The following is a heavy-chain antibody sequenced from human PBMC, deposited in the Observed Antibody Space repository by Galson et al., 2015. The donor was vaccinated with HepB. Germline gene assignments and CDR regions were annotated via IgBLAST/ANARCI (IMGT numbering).Heavy chain of an antibody. V-gene: IGHV3-23*01. J-gene: IGHJ4*02. CDR1: GFTFSSYA. CDR2: ISGSGGST. D-gene: IGHD6-19*01. CDR3: AKVFYSSGWYHSQRRAFDY. Sequence: SLRLSCAASGFTFSSYAMSWVRQAPGKGLEWVSAISGSGGSTYYADSVKGRFTISRDNSKNTLYLQMNSLRAEDTAVYYCAKVFYSSGWYHSQRRAFDYWGQGTLVTVSS.